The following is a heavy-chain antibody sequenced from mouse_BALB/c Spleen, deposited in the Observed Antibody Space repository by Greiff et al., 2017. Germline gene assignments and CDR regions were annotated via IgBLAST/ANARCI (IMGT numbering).Heavy chain of an antibody. D-gene: IGHD1-1*01. CDR3: ARGEVATRGAMDY. Sequence: EVKLMESGAELVKPGASVKLSCTASGFNIKDTYMHWVKQRPEQGLEWIGRIDPANGNTKYDPKFQGKATITADTSSNTAYLQLSSLTSEDTAVYYCARGEVATRGAMDYWGQGTSVTVSS. V-gene: IGHV14-3*02. CDR2: IDPANGNT. CDR1: GFNIKDTY. J-gene: IGHJ4*01.